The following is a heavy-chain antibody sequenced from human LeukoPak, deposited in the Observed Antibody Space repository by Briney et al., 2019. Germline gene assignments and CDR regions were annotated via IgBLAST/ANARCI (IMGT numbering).Heavy chain of an antibody. CDR3: AKGRSAVTATRGLFDY. CDR1: GFTFSSYA. J-gene: IGHJ4*02. CDR2: ISGSDYTT. D-gene: IGHD2-21*02. Sequence: GGSLRLSCAASGFTFSSYAMSWVRQAPGKGLEWVSVISGSDYTTYYADSVKGRFTISRDNSKNTLYLQMNSLRAEDTAVYYCAKGRSAVTATRGLFDYWGQGTLVTVSS. V-gene: IGHV3-23*01.